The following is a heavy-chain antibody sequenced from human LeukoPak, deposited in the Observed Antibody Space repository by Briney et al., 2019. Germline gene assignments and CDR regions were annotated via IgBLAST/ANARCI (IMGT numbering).Heavy chain of an antibody. CDR2: IFYSGTR. Sequence: PSETLSLTCTVSGGSLSSGGYYWSWIRQHPGKGLQWIGYIFYSGTRYYNPSLKSRVTISVDTSENQFSLKVNSVTAADTAVYYCARTAAGKDFDFWGQGTLVTVSS. CDR1: GGSLSSGGYY. V-gene: IGHV4-31*03. D-gene: IGHD6-13*01. CDR3: ARTAAGKDFDF. J-gene: IGHJ4*02.